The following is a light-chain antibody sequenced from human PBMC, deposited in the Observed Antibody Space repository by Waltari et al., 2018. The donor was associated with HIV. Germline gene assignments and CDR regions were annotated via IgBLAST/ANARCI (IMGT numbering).Light chain of an antibody. J-gene: IGKJ1*01. CDR1: QNIGDN. CDR2: GAS. CDR3: QQYLDWPPWT. Sequence: EIVMTQPPTTLSVSPGQRVTLYCRASQNIGDNLAWYQQRTGQPHRLLIQGASSRDPGFTARFSGRGTGTDFTLQISNLQSDDSGVYYCQQYLDWPPWTFGQGTKV. V-gene: IGKV3D-15*01.